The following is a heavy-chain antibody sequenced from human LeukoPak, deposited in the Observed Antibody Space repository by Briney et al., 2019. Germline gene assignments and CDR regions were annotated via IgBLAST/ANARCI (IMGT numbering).Heavy chain of an antibody. D-gene: IGHD3-10*01. Sequence: GASVKVPCKASGYTFTSYGISWVRQAPGQGLEWMGWISAYNGNTNYAQKLQGRVTMTTDTSTSTAYMELRSLRSEDTAVYYCATEGKMVRGLYTDYWGQGTLVTVSS. CDR1: GYTFTSYG. V-gene: IGHV1-18*01. CDR2: ISAYNGNT. CDR3: ATEGKMVRGLYTDY. J-gene: IGHJ4*02.